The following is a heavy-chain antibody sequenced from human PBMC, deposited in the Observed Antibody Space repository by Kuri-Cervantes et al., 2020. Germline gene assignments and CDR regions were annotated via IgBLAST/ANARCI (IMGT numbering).Heavy chain of an antibody. Sequence: GESLKISCAAYGFTFSRLWMTLVRQAPGKGLEWVANIRNDGGEKYYVEGVKGRFTISRDNAENSLYLQISCLSAEDTAVYYCARGGSDSAWYWRDWGQGTLVTVSS. V-gene: IGHV3-7*04. D-gene: IGHD6-19*01. CDR2: IRNDGGEK. CDR3: ARGGSDSAWYWRD. CDR1: GFTFSRLW. J-gene: IGHJ4*02.